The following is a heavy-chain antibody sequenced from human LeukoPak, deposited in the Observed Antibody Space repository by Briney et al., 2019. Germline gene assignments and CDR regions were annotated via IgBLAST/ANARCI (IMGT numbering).Heavy chain of an antibody. CDR3: ARHFITMVRGVIMTGIDY. Sequence: ASVKVSCKASGYTFTGYYMHWVRQAPGQGLEWMGWINPNSGGTNYAQKFQGRVTMTRDTSISTAYLQWSSLKASDTAMYYCARHFITMVRGVIMTGIDYWGQGTLVTVSS. J-gene: IGHJ4*02. D-gene: IGHD3-10*01. V-gene: IGHV1-2*02. CDR1: GYTFTGYY. CDR2: INPNSGGT.